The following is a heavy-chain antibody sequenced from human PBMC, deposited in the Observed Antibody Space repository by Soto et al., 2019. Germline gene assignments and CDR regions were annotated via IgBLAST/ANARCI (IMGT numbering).Heavy chain of an antibody. CDR3: ARVSLGASTFTDFYYYGMDV. D-gene: IGHD1-26*01. Sequence: PGGSLRLSCEASGFTFSTYAVTGVGQAPGKGREGVSAISGSGGGTYYADSVKGRFSISRDNSKNTLYRQMNSLRAADTAVYYCARVSLGASTFTDFYYYGMDVWGQGTTVNRLL. J-gene: IGHJ6*02. CDR2: ISGSGGGT. CDR1: GFTFSTYA. V-gene: IGHV3-23*01.